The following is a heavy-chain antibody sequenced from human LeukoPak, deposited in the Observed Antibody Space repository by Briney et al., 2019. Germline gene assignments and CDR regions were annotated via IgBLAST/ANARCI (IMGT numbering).Heavy chain of an antibody. CDR2: ISAYNGNR. D-gene: IGHD4-23*01. J-gene: IGHJ4*02. V-gene: IGHV1-18*01. Sequence: GASVKVSCKASGYTFTSYGISWVRQAPGQGLEGMGWISAYNGNRNYAKKLQGRGTMTTETSRRTAYMELRSLRSDDTAVYYCARGGNSGYFDYWGQGTLVTVSS. CDR3: ARGGNSGYFDY. CDR1: GYTFTSYG.